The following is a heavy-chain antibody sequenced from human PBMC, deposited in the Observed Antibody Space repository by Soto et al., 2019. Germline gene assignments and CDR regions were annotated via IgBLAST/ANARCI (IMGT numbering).Heavy chain of an antibody. CDR3: ARDHNFGFILYAMDV. Sequence: QVQLVQSGAEVKKSGASVRVSCKASGYTFTSYSMHWVRQAPGQGLEWMGIINPSSGRTSYAQNCQGRVTMTSDTSTSIVYMEMSSLKSEDTAVYYCARDHNFGFILYAMDVWGQGTTVTVSS. CDR1: GYTFTSYS. D-gene: IGHD2-15*01. CDR2: INPSSGRT. J-gene: IGHJ6*02. V-gene: IGHV1-46*01.